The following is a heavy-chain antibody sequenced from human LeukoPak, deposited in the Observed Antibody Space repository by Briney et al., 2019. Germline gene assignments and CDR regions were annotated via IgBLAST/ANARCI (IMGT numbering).Heavy chain of an antibody. CDR1: GGSFSGYY. CDR2: INHSGST. CDR3: ATYKYDYVWGNQHFDY. V-gene: IGHV4-34*01. D-gene: IGHD3-16*01. Sequence: SETLSLTCAVYGGSFSGYYWSWIRQPPGKGLEWLGEINHSGSTNYNPSLKSRVTLSVDTSKNQFSLKLNSVTAADTAVYYCATYKYDYVWGNQHFDYWGQGTLVTVSS. J-gene: IGHJ4*02.